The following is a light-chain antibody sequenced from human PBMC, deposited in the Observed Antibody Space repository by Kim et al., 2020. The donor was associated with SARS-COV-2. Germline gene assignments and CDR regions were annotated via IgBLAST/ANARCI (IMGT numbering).Light chain of an antibody. J-gene: IGKJ2*01. CDR1: QSVSSN. Sequence: SVSPGERAPLSCRASQSVSSNLAWYQQTPGQAPRLLIYGASTRATGIPSRFSGSGSGTEFTLTISSLQSEDFAVYSCQQYNNWPYTFGQGTKLEI. CDR2: GAS. CDR3: QQYNNWPYT. V-gene: IGKV3-15*01.